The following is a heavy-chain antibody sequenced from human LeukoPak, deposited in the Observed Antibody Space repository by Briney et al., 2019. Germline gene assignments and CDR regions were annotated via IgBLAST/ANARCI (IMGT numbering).Heavy chain of an antibody. V-gene: IGHV3-53*01. Sequence: GGSLRLSCAASGFTVHSNYMSWVRQAPGKGLEWVSVIDRSGVTHYADSVKGRFTISRDNSKNTLYLQMNSLRAEDTGVYYCAKDRGWATVTTYDYWGQGTLVTVSS. CDR2: IDRSGVT. CDR3: AKDRGWATVTTYDY. CDR1: GFTVHSNY. J-gene: IGHJ4*02. D-gene: IGHD4-11*01.